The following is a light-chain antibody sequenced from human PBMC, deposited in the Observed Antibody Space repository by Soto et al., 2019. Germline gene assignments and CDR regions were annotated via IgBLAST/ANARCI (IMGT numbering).Light chain of an antibody. CDR1: SGDIGSYNR. Sequence: QSVLTQPASVSGSPGQSITISCTGTSGDIGSYNRVSWYQQHPGKAPKLIIYEVTDRPSGVSNRFSGSKSGNTASLTISGLQAEDEAEYYCSSYTTNIAPYVFGTGTKLTVL. CDR3: SSYTTNIAPYV. V-gene: IGLV2-14*01. J-gene: IGLJ1*01. CDR2: EVT.